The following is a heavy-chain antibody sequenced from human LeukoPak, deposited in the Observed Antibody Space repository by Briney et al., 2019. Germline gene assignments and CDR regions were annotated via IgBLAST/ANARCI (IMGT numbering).Heavy chain of an antibody. CDR3: ARESRKNTMIVVVITTAAFDI. V-gene: IGHV1-2*02. CDR2: INPNSGGT. D-gene: IGHD3-22*01. Sequence: WASVKVSCKASGYTFTGYYMHWVRQAPGQGLEWMGWINPNSGGTNYAQKFQGRVTMTRDTSISTAYMELSRLRSDDTAVYYCARESRKNTMIVVVITTAAFDIWGQGTMVTVSS. J-gene: IGHJ3*02. CDR1: GYTFTGYY.